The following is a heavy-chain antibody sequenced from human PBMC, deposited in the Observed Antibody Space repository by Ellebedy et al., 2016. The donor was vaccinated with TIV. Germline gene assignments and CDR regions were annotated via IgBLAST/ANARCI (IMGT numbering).Heavy chain of an antibody. Sequence: GGSLRLSCAASGFIFSDYYMSWIRQAPGKGLEWISYISSSGTPIYYADSVKGRFTISRDNAKNSLDLQMNSLRADDTAVYYCVRDTRFIDQRHNWFDPWGQGAQVTVSS. V-gene: IGHV3-11*01. CDR2: ISSSGTPI. CDR1: GFIFSDYY. D-gene: IGHD6-25*01. CDR3: VRDTRFIDQRHNWFDP. J-gene: IGHJ5*02.